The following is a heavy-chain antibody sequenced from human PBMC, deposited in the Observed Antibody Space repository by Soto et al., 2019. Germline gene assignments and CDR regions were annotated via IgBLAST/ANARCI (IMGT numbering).Heavy chain of an antibody. J-gene: IGHJ4*02. CDR3: ARHWTGLDY. V-gene: IGHV4-59*08. CDR1: GGSLSSYY. D-gene: IGHD2-8*02. Sequence: QVQLQESGPGLVKPSETLSLTCTVSGGSLSSYYWSWIRQPPGKGLEYIGYIHYSGSTNYKPSLRSRVTISVDTSKNQCSLKLSSVTAADTAVYYCARHWTGLDYWGQGTLVTVSS. CDR2: IHYSGST.